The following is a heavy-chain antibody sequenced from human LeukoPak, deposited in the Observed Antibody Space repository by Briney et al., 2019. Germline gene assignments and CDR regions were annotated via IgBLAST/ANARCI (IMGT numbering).Heavy chain of an antibody. V-gene: IGHV3-30*04. CDR1: AFTFSSYA. CDR2: ISYGGSNK. J-gene: IGHJ6*04. D-gene: IGHD2-15*01. CDR3: AKEGCSGGSCYLGYYYYGMDV. Sequence: GGSLRLSCAASAFTFSSYAMHWVRQAPGKGLEWVAVISYGGSNKYYADSVKGRFTISRDNSKNTLYLQMNSLRAEDTAVYYCAKEGCSGGSCYLGYYYYGMDVWGKGTTVTVPS.